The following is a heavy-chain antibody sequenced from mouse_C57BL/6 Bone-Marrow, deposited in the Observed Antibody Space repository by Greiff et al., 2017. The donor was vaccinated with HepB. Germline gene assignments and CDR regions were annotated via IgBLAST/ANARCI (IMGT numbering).Heavy chain of an antibody. V-gene: IGHV10-1*01. CDR3: VRHRNYGSSLYAMDY. J-gene: IGHJ4*01. D-gene: IGHD1-1*01. CDR1: GFSFNTYA. Sequence: EVKLVESGGGLVQPKGSLKLSCAASGFSFNTYAMNWVRQAPGKGLEWVARIRSKSNNYATYYADSVKDRFTISRDDSESMLYLQMNNLKTEDTAMYYCVRHRNYGSSLYAMDYWGQGTSVTVSS. CDR2: IRSKSNNYAT.